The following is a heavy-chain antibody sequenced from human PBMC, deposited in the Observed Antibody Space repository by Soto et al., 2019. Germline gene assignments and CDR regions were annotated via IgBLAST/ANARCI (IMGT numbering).Heavy chain of an antibody. CDR2: IKEDGSLK. CDR1: GFTFDDYW. D-gene: IGHD3-9*01. Sequence: EVQLVESGGGLVQPGGSLRLSCAVSGFTFDDYWMTWVRQAPGKGLEWVANIKEDGSLKYYVDSVKGRFTISRDNAKNSLYLQMNSLRVEDTAIYYCAKDMNYFVPNDLYYDAFDIWGPGTMVTVSS. V-gene: IGHV3-7*04. CDR3: AKDMNYFVPNDLYYDAFDI. J-gene: IGHJ3*02.